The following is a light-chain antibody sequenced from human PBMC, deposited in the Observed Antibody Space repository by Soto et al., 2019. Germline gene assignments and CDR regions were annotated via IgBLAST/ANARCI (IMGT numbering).Light chain of an antibody. J-gene: IGKJ5*01. V-gene: IGKV3-15*01. CDR3: QQYDNWPLS. Sequence: EIVMTQSPATLSVSPGEGATPSCRASHNIKSHLAWYQQKPGQAPRLLFYDASTRATGIPARLSGSGSGTDFTLTISSLQSEDFAVYYCQQYDNWPLSFGQGTRLEIK. CDR1: HNIKSH. CDR2: DAS.